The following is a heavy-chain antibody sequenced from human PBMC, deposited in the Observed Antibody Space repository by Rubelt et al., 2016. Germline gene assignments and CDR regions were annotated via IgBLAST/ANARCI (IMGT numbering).Heavy chain of an antibody. CDR3: TRNWGTVAAGQVEDL. CDR2: ISTYNGDT. J-gene: IGHJ5*02. Sequence: QVQLVQSGAEVKKPGASVKVSCKASGYTFISYAMNWVRQAPGQGLEWMGWISTYNGDTNYGHKIQGRVTLTIDTSTRTDYMALRRLRYDDTAIYYCTRNWGTVAAGQVEDLWGQGTLVTVSS. V-gene: IGHV1-18*04. D-gene: IGHD6-19*01. CDR1: GYTFISYA.